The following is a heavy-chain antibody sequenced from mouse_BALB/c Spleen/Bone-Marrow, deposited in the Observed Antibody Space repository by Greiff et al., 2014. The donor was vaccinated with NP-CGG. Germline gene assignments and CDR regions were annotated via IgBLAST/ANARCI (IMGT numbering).Heavy chain of an antibody. Sequence: VHVKQSGAELVKPGASVKLSCTASGFNIKDTYMHWVKQRPEQGLGWIGRIDPANGNTKSDPKFQGKATITADTSSNTAYLQLSSLTSEDTAVYYCAREATYAMDYWGQGTSVTVSS. D-gene: IGHD3-2*02. J-gene: IGHJ4*01. CDR1: GFNIKDTY. V-gene: IGHV14-3*02. CDR2: IDPANGNT. CDR3: AREATYAMDY.